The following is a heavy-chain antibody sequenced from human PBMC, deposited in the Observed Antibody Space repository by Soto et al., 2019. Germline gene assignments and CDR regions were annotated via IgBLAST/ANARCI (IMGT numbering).Heavy chain of an antibody. D-gene: IGHD2-8*01. CDR2: INHSGST. CDR1: GGSFSGYY. Sequence: PSETLSLTCAVYGGSFSGYYWSWIRQPPGKGLEWIGEINHSGSTNYNPSLKSRVTISVDTSKNQFSLKLSSVTAADTAVYYCARGRRYCTNGVCYIKSYYFDYWGQGALVTVSS. V-gene: IGHV4-34*01. CDR3: ARGRRYCTNGVCYIKSYYFDY. J-gene: IGHJ4*02.